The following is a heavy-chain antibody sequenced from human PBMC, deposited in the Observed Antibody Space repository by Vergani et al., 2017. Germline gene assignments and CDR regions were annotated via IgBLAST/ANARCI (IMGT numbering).Heavy chain of an antibody. CDR3: ARSRIYYGAGSPDY. J-gene: IGHJ4*02. Sequence: QLQLQESGPGLVKPSGTLSLTCSGTGGSFLYSRYYWGWIRQPPGKGLEWIGSMDYNGRAYYAPSLRRRVAISIDTSKIQFSLKLYSLTAADTAIYYCARSRIYYGAGSPDYWGQGTLVTVSS. D-gene: IGHD3-10*01. V-gene: IGHV4-39*01. CDR2: MDYNGRA. CDR1: GGSFLYSRYY.